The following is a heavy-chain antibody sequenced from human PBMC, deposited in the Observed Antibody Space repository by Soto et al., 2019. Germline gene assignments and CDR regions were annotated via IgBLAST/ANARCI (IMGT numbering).Heavy chain of an antibody. CDR1: GGSISSGGYY. CDR2: IYYSGST. Sequence: QVQLQESGPGLVKPSQTLSLTCTVSGGSISSGGYYWRWIRQHPGKGLEWIGYIYYSGSTYYNPSLKSRVTISVDPSQNQFSLKLSSVTAADTAVYYCARENDAGARIDYWGQGTLVTVSA. V-gene: IGHV4-31*03. CDR3: ARENDAGARIDY. J-gene: IGHJ4*02. D-gene: IGHD1-26*01.